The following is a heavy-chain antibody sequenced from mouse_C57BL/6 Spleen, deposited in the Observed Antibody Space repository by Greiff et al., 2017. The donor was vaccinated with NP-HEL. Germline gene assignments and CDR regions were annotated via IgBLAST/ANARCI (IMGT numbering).Heavy chain of an antibody. CDR1: GYAFSSYW. CDR3: ARWGNPFDD. D-gene: IGHD2-1*01. J-gene: IGHJ2*01. CDR2: IYPGDGDT. Sequence: QVQLKESGAELVKPGALVKISCKASGYAFSSYWMNWVKQRPGKGLEWIGQIYPGDGDTNSNGKFKGKATLTADKSSSPAYMKLSSLTSEDSAVYFCARWGNPFDDWGQGTTLTVSS. V-gene: IGHV1-80*01.